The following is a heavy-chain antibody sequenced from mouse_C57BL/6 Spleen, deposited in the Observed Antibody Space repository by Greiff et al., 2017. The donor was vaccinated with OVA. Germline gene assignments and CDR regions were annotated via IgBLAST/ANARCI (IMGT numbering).Heavy chain of an antibody. D-gene: IGHD1-1*01. J-gene: IGHJ1*03. CDR3: ARGSGYGSSSGYFDV. CDR2: INPYNGDT. Sequence: EVQLKQSGPELVKPGDSVKISCKASGYSFTGYFMNWVMQSHGKSLEWIGRINPYNGDTFYNQKFKGKATLTVDKSSSTAHMELRSLTSEDSAVYYCARGSGYGSSSGYFDVWGTGTTVTVSS. V-gene: IGHV1-20*01. CDR1: GYSFTGYF.